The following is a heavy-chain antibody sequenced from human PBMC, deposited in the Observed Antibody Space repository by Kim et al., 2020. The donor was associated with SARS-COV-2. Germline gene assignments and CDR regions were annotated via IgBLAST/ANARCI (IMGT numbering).Heavy chain of an antibody. J-gene: IGHJ5*02. V-gene: IGHV4-59*13. CDR1: GGSISSYY. CDR3: ARGPSIFGNWFDP. D-gene: IGHD2-21*01. Sequence: SETLSLTCTVSGGSISSYYWSWIRQPPGKGLEWIGYIYYSGSTNYNPSLKSRVTISVDTSKNQFSLKLSSVTAADTAVYYCARGPSIFGNWFDPWGQGTLVTVSS. CDR2: IYYSGST.